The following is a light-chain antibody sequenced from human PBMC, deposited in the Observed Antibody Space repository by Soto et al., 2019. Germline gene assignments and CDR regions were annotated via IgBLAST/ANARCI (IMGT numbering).Light chain of an antibody. Sequence: QAVVTQPPSVSGAPGQRVTISCTGSSSNIGAGYDVPWYQQLPGTAPKLLIYGNSNRPSGVPDRFSGSKSGTSAALAITGLQAEDEADYYCQSYDSSLDVVFGGGTKLPVL. CDR1: SSNIGAGYD. CDR2: GNS. CDR3: QSYDSSLDVV. V-gene: IGLV1-40*01. J-gene: IGLJ2*01.